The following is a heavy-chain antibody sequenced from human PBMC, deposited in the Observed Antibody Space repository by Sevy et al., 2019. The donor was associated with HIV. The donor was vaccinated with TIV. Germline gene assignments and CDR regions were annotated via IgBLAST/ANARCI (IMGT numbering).Heavy chain of an antibody. D-gene: IGHD3-16*01. CDR2: ISAYNGNT. CDR1: GYTFTSYG. J-gene: IGHJ6*02. Sequence: ASVKVSCKASGYTFTSYGISWVRQAPGQGLEWMGWISAYNGNTNYAQKLQGRVTMTTDTSTSTAYMELSRMRSDDTAVYYCARQSAYHFYGMDVWGQGTTVTVSS. CDR3: ARQSAYHFYGMDV. V-gene: IGHV1-18*01.